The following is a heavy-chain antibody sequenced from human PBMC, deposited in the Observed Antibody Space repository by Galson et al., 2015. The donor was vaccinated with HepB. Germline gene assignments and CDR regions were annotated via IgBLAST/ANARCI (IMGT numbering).Heavy chain of an antibody. V-gene: IGHV3-73*01. CDR1: GFTFSDFT. CDR3: TRRDGTYSGFDI. CDR2: IRRKADSYAT. Sequence: SLRLSCAASGFTFSDFTVHWVRQASGKGLEWVGHIRRKADSYATAYAASVKGRFTISRDDSESTAYLQISSLKTEDTAVYYCTRRDGTYSGFDIWGQGTMVTVSS. J-gene: IGHJ3*02. D-gene: IGHD1-26*01.